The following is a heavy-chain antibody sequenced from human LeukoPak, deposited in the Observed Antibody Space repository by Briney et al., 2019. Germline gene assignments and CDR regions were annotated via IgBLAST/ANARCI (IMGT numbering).Heavy chain of an antibody. Sequence: ASVKVSCKVSGYTLTELSMHWVRQAPGKGLEWMGGFDPEDGETIYAQKFQGRVTMTEDTSTDTAYMELSSLRSGDTAVYYCATFKWLRSYYYYGMDVWGQGTTVTVSS. V-gene: IGHV1-24*01. CDR2: FDPEDGET. D-gene: IGHD5-12*01. J-gene: IGHJ6*02. CDR1: GYTLTELS. CDR3: ATFKWLRSYYYYGMDV.